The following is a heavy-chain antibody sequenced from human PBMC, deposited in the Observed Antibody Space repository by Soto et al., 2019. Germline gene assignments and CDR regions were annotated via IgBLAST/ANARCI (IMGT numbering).Heavy chain of an antibody. V-gene: IGHV1-69*06. CDR2: IIPIFGTA. J-gene: IGHJ6*02. Sequence: QVQLVQSGAEVKKAGSSVKVSCKASGGTFSSYAISWVRQAPGQGLEWMGGIIPIFGTANYAQKFQGRVTITADKSTSTAYMELSSLRSEDTAVYYCARYCSSTSCHYYYYGMDVWGQGTTVTVSS. CDR1: GGTFSSYA. CDR3: ARYCSSTSCHYYYYGMDV. D-gene: IGHD2-2*01.